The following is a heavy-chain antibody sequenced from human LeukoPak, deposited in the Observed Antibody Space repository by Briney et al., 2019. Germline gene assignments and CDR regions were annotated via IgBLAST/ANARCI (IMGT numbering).Heavy chain of an antibody. J-gene: IGHJ4*02. V-gene: IGHV1-2*02. CDR3: AGDGYNSRRFFDY. CDR1: GYTFTGYY. Sequence: ASVKVSCKASGYTFTGYYMHWVRQAPGQGLEWMGWINPNSGSTNYAQKFQGRVTMTRDTSISTAYMELSRLRSDDTAVYYCAGDGYNSRRFFDYWGQGTLVTVSS. D-gene: IGHD5-24*01. CDR2: INPNSGST.